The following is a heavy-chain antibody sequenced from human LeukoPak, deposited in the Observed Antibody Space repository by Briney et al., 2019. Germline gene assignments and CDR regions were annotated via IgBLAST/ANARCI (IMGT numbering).Heavy chain of an antibody. V-gene: IGHV3-13*01. D-gene: IGHD5-24*01. CDR2: IGTAGAGDT. J-gene: IGHJ4*02. CDR3: ARGGRDGYNFLRY. CDR1: GFTFSSYD. Sequence: GGSLRLSCEASGFTFSSYDMHWVRQTSEKGLEWVSAIGTAGAGDTYYRDSVKGRFTISRDNAKNSLYLQMNSLRAEDTAVYYCARGGRDGYNFLRYWGQGTLVTVSS.